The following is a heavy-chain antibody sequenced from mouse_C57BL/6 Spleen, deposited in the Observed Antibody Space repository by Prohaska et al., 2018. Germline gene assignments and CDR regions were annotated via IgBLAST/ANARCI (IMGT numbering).Heavy chain of an antibody. J-gene: IGHJ3*01. CDR3: TTGHSNYFAY. Sequence: EVKLEESGGGLVQPGGSMKLSCVASGFTFSNYWMNWVRQSPEKGLEWVAQIRLKSDNYATHYAESVKGRFTISRDDSKSSVYLQMNNLRAEDTGIYYCTTGHSNYFAYWGQGTLVTVSA. V-gene: IGHV6-3*01. D-gene: IGHD2-5*01. CDR1: GFTFSNYW. CDR2: IRLKSDNYAT.